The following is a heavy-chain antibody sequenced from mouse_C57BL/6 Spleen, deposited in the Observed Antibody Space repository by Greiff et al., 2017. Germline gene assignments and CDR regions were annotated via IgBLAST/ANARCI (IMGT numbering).Heavy chain of an antibody. J-gene: IGHJ1*03. CDR2: IYPRDGST. D-gene: IGHD2-3*01. CDR3: ARGWLLDYWYFDV. V-gene: IGHV1-78*01. CDR1: GYTFTDHT. Sequence: QVQLQQSDAELVKPGASVKISCKVSGYTFTDHTIHWMKQRPEQGLEWIGYIYPRDGSTKYNEKFKGKATVTADKSSSTAYMQLNSLTSEDAAVYFCARGWLLDYWYFDVWGTGTTVTVSS.